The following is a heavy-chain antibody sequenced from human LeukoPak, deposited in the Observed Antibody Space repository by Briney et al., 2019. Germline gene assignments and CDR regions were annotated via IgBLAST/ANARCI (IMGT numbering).Heavy chain of an antibody. V-gene: IGHV3-30-3*01. CDR3: AKDLSGNYMVDY. J-gene: IGHJ4*02. CDR2: ISYHGTNQ. D-gene: IGHD1-26*01. CDR1: GFTFSTYA. Sequence: PGSSLRLSCAASGFTFSTYAMHWVRQSPDKALQCVAMISYHGTNQHYADSVRGRFTISRDNSKNTLYLQMESLRAEETAVYYCAKDLSGNYMVDYWGQGTLVTVSS.